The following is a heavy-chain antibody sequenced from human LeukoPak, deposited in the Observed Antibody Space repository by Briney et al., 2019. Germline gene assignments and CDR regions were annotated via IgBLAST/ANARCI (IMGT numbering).Heavy chain of an antibody. D-gene: IGHD3-22*01. CDR2: IIPIFGTA. CDR3: ARGPEEDSSGYYDLYYYYGMDV. J-gene: IGHJ6*02. Sequence: ASVKVSCKASGGTFSSYAISWVRQAPGQGLEWMGGIIPIFGTANYAQKFQGRVTITADESTSTAYMELSSLRSEDTAVYYCARGPEEDSSGYYDLYYYYGMDVWGQGTTVTVSS. CDR1: GGTFSSYA. V-gene: IGHV1-69*13.